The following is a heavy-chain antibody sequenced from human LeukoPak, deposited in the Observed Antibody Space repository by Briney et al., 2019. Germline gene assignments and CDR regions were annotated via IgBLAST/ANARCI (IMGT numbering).Heavy chain of an antibody. CDR2: ISAYNGNT. J-gene: IGHJ6*02. CDR3: ARSTDDYGMDV. V-gene: IGHV1-18*01. CDR1: GYTFTSYG. Sequence: ASVNVSCKASGYTFTSYGISWVRQAPGQGLEWMGWISAYNGNTNYAQKFQGRVTMTRDTSTSTVYMELSSLRSEDTAVYYCARSTDDYGMDVWGQGTTVTVSS. D-gene: IGHD2-2*01.